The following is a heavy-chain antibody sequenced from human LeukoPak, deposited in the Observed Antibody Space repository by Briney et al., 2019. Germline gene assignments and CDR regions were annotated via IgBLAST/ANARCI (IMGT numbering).Heavy chain of an antibody. CDR1: GGSFSGYY. D-gene: IGHD6-13*01. CDR2: IYYSGST. Sequence: SETLSLTCAVYGGSFSGYYWSWIRQPPGKGLEWIGYIYYSGSTYYNPSLKSRVTISVDTSKNQFSLKLSSVTAADTAVYYCATAAGDNWFDPWGQGTLVTVSS. CDR3: ATAAGDNWFDP. J-gene: IGHJ5*02. V-gene: IGHV4-59*06.